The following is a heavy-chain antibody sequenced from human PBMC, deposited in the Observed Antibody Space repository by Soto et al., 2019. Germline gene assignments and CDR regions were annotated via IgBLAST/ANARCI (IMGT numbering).Heavy chain of an antibody. V-gene: IGHV1-2*02. CDR3: AREGAYESSGYSDY. J-gene: IGHJ4*02. D-gene: IGHD3-22*01. Sequence: ASVKVSCKASVYIFTTYYMHWVRQAPGQGLEWMGWINPNSGDTSYAQKFQGRVTMTRDTSISTTYMELSRLRSDDTAVYFCAREGAYESSGYSDYWGQGTLVTVSS. CDR2: INPNSGDT. CDR1: VYIFTTYY.